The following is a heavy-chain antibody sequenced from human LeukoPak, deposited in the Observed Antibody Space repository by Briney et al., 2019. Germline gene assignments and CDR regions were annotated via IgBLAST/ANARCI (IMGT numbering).Heavy chain of an antibody. CDR1: GFTLTIDW. D-gene: IGHD1-26*01. Sequence: PGGCLRLSCAASGFTLTIDWMSCVRQGPGGGLGWGANINEDGSEKYSVDSVRGRFTISRDNAKNSLYLQMTSLRAEDTAVYYCATMARSGSYHHWGEYWGQGTLVTVSS. CDR3: ATMARSGSYHHWGEY. J-gene: IGHJ4*02. CDR2: INEDGSEK. V-gene: IGHV3-7*02.